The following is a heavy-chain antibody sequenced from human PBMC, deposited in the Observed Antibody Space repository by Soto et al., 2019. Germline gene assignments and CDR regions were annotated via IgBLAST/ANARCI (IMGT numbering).Heavy chain of an antibody. V-gene: IGHV3-23*01. CDR3: EKDLVRSRWFPTAENSFEP. CDR2: ISGSGGST. J-gene: IGHJ5*02. CDR1: GFTFSSYA. Sequence: PGGSLRLSCAASGFTFSSYAMSWVRQAPGKGLEWVSAISGSGGSTYYADSVKGRFTISRDNSKNTLYLQMNSLRAEDTAVYYCEKDLVRSRWFPTAENSFEPWGQGTLVTVSA. D-gene: IGHD6-13*01.